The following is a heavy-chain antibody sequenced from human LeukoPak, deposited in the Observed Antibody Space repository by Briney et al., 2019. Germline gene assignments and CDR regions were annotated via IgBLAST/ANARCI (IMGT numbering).Heavy chain of an antibody. Sequence: GGSLRLSCAASGFTFINAWMAWVRQAPGKGLEWVSAISGSGGSTYYADSVKGRFTISRDNSKNTLYLQMNSLRAEDTAVYYCAKDQTPTMVRGVIISSRPIDAFDIWGQGTMVTVSS. CDR3: AKDQTPTMVRGVIISSRPIDAFDI. CDR1: GFTFINAW. J-gene: IGHJ3*02. CDR2: ISGSGGST. V-gene: IGHV3-23*01. D-gene: IGHD3-10*01.